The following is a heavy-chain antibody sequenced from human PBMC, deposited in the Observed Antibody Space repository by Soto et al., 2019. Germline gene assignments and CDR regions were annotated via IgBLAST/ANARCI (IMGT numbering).Heavy chain of an antibody. Sequence: SVKVCCEDSRETFTSCCLSWAQQDHGQGLEWMGWISAYKGNTNYAKKFQGRVTMTTDTSTSTAYMEVRSLRFDDTAVYYCARGGTPIDYWLQGTLVTVSS. V-gene: IGHV1-18*01. CDR2: ISAYKGNT. CDR1: RETFTSCC. CDR3: ARGGTPIDY. J-gene: IGHJ4*02. D-gene: IGHD3-16*01.